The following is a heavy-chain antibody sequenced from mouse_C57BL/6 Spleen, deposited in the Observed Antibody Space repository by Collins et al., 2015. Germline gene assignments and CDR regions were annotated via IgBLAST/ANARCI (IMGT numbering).Heavy chain of an antibody. V-gene: IGHV1-81*01. CDR2: IYPGSGST. CDR1: GYTFTDYV. D-gene: IGHD2-14*01. CDR3: ARGRYDRYFDV. J-gene: IGHJ1*01. Sequence: QVQLQQSGPELVKPGASVKMSCKASGYTFTDYVISWVKQRTGQGLEWIGEIYPGSGSTYYNEKFKGKATLTADKSSNTAYMQLSSLTSEDSAVYFCARGRYDRYFDVWGAGTTVTVSS.